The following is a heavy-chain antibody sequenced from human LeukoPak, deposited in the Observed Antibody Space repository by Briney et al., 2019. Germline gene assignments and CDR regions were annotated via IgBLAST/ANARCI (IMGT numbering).Heavy chain of an antibody. CDR3: ARTAVGATYYFDY. CDR1: GGSISSHY. J-gene: IGHJ4*02. D-gene: IGHD1-26*01. CDR2: IYYSGST. Sequence: PSETLSLTCTVSGGSISSHYWSWLRQPPGKGLEWIGYIYYSGSTNYNPSLKSRVTISVDTSKNQFSLKLSSVTAADTAVYYCARTAVGATYYFDYWGQGTLVTVSS. V-gene: IGHV4-59*11.